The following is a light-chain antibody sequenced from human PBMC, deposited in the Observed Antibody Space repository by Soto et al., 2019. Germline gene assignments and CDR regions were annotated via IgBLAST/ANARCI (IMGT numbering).Light chain of an antibody. CDR3: QQYNNWVT. CDR2: GAS. Sequence: EIVMTQSPATLSVSPGERATLSCRASQSVSSNLAWYQQKPGQAPRLLLYGASTRATGIPARFSGSGSGTEFTLTISSLQSEEFAVYYCQQYNNWVTFGQGTRLEIK. V-gene: IGKV3D-15*01. CDR1: QSVSSN. J-gene: IGKJ5*01.